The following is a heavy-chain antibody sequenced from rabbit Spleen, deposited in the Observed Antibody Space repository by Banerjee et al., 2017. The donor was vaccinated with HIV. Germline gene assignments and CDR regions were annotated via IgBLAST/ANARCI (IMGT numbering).Heavy chain of an antibody. Sequence: QSLEESGGDLVKPGGTLTLTCTASGFSFSSSNYMCWVRQAPGKGLEWIGCIYAGSSGRVYYASWAKGRFTISKISSTTVTLQMTSLTAADTATYFCARDGYTNGDYHRYFNLWGPGTLVTVS. D-gene: IGHD2-1*01. V-gene: IGHV1S40*01. CDR2: IYAGSSGRV. CDR3: ARDGYTNGDYHRYFNL. J-gene: IGHJ4*01. CDR1: GFSFSSSNY.